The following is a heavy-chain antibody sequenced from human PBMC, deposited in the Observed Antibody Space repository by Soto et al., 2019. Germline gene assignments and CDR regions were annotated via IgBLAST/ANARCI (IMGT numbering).Heavy chain of an antibody. Sequence: QVQLVQSGAEVKKPGSSVKVSCKASGGTFSSYAISWVRQAPGQGLEWMGGIIPIFGTADYAQKFQGRVTITADKTTSPAYRELSSLRSEDTAVYYCARQGDPGGYYYYGMEVWGQGTTVSVSS. J-gene: IGHJ6*02. CDR3: ARQGDPGGYYYYGMEV. CDR2: IIPIFGTA. CDR1: GGTFSSYA. V-gene: IGHV1-69*14. D-gene: IGHD2-21*02.